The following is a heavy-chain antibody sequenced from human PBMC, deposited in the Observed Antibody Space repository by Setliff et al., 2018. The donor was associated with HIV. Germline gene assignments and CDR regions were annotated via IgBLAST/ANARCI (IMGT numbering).Heavy chain of an antibody. J-gene: IGHJ3*01. CDR2: VYYSGSV. Sequence: SETLSLTCSVSGGTLSSRDYNWGWIRQPPGKGLEWIGSVYYSGSVNCNPSLKSRVTMSVDTSKNQFTLNLNSVTAADTAVYYCARHRGSYLDPLDVWGRGTMVT. CDR3: ARHRGSYLDPLDV. CDR1: GGTLSSRDYN. V-gene: IGHV4-39*01. D-gene: IGHD1-26*01.